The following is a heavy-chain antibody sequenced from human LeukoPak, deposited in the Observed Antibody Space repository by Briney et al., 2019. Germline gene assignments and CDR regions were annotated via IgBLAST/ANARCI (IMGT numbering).Heavy chain of an antibody. V-gene: IGHV3-21*01. CDR1: GFTFRSYS. CDR2: ISSSSSYI. Sequence: PGGSLRLSCAASGFTFRSYSMNWVRQAPGKGLEGVSSISSSSSYIYYADSVKGRFTISRDNAKNSLYLQMNSLRAEDTAVYYCARRRITMVRGIDYWGQGTLVTVSS. D-gene: IGHD3-10*01. J-gene: IGHJ4*02. CDR3: ARRRITMVRGIDY.